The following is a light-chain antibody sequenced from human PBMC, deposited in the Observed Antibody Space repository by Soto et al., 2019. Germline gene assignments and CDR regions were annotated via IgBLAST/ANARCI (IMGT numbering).Light chain of an antibody. V-gene: IGLV1-44*01. CDR3: ASWDDSLNGVV. Sequence: QSVLTQPPSASGTPGQRVTISCSGTSSNIGSNSVNWYQQLPGTAPKLLMYSSNQRPSRDPDRFSGPKSGNSASLATGGLQSEDEAAYYCASWDDSLNGVVFGGGTKLTVL. CDR2: SSN. CDR1: SSNIGSNS. J-gene: IGLJ2*01.